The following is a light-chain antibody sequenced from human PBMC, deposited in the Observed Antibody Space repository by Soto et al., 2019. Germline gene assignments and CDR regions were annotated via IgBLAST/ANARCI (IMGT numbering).Light chain of an antibody. Sequence: EIVMTQSPATLSVSPGERDTLSCRASQSVSSNLAWYQQKPGQAPRLLIYGASTRATGIPARFSGSGSGTEVPLTISSLQPEDFADYYCQQYNNWPFPFGPGTKVDIK. CDR3: QQYNNWPFP. CDR2: GAS. CDR1: QSVSSN. V-gene: IGKV3-15*01. J-gene: IGKJ3*01.